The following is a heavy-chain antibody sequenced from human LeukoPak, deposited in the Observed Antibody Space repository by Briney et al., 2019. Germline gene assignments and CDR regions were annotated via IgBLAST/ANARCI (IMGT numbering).Heavy chain of an antibody. D-gene: IGHD3-3*01. J-gene: IGHJ5*02. Sequence: GGSLRLSCAGSGFTFSDYYVTWIRQAPGKGLEWVAYISNSGSSIYYTDSVRGRFTISRDNANNSLYLQMNSLRPEDTAVYYCARGKRRFWFDPWGQGTLVTVSS. CDR1: GFTFSDYY. V-gene: IGHV3-11*01. CDR3: ARGKRRFWFDP. CDR2: ISNSGSSI.